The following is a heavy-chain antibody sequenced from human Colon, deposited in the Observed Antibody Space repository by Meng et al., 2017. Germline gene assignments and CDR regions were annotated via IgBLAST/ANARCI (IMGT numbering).Heavy chain of an antibody. CDR2: IYHSGST. CDR3: ARAMDRGVSAFDI. D-gene: IGHD3-10*01. Sequence: SETLSLTCTVSGYSISSGYYWGWIRQPPGKGLEWIGSIYHSGSTYYNPSLKSRITISVDTSKNQFSLKLSSVTAADTAVYYCARAMDRGVSAFDIWGRGTMVTVSS. CDR1: GYSISSGYY. J-gene: IGHJ3*02. V-gene: IGHV4-38-2*02.